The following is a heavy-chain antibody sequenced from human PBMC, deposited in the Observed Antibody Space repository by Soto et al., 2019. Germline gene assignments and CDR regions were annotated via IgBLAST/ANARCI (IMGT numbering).Heavy chain of an antibody. V-gene: IGHV2-5*02. CDR2: IYWDDDK. CDR1: GFSLSTSGVG. D-gene: IGHD2-15*01. CDR3: AHTPVGYCSGGSCFPLDY. Sequence: QITLKESGPTLVKPTQTLTLTCTFSGFSLSTSGVGVGWIRQPPGKALEWLALIYWDDDKRYSPSLKSRLTITKDTSKNQVVLTMTNMDPVDTATYYCAHTPVGYCSGGSCFPLDYWGQGTLVTVSS. J-gene: IGHJ4*02.